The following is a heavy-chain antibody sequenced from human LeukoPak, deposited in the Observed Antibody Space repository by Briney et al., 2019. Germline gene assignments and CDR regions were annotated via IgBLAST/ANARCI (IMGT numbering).Heavy chain of an antibody. CDR2: ISYDRSDK. J-gene: IGHJ4*02. D-gene: IGHD3-22*01. V-gene: IGHV3-30*18. CDR1: GFTFSSYG. CDR3: AKVKEDRYYNSRGFYLDY. Sequence: GGSLRLSCAASGFTFSSYGMHWVRQAPGKGLEWVAAISYDRSDKYYTDSVKGRFTISRVNSENTLYLQMNSLRAEDTAIYYCAKVKEDRYYNSRGFYLDYWGQGTLVTVSS.